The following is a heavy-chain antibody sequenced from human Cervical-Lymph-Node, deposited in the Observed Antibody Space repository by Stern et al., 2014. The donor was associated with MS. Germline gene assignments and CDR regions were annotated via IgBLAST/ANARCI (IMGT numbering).Heavy chain of an antibody. CDR2: INRDGSVT. CDR3: TRFLQSGWSDLFDS. J-gene: IGHJ5*01. V-gene: IGHV3-7*01. Sequence: EVQLEESGGGLVQPGGSQRLSCVASGSTFGTSWMSWVRQAPGKGLEGGANINRDGSVTFYLDSVKGRFTISRDNAKSSLYLEMNSVRAEDTAVYYCTRFLQSGWSDLFDSWGRGTLVTVSS. CDR1: GSTFGTSW. D-gene: IGHD6-19*01.